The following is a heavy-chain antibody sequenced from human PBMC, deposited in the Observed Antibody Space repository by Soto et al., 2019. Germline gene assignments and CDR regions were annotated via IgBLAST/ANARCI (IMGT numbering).Heavy chain of an antibody. CDR3: ANHYPLLAVFWFDP. D-gene: IGHD1-26*01. CDR2: ISASGSST. J-gene: IGHJ5*02. V-gene: IGHV3-23*01. Sequence: EVRQLESGGGLVQPGGSLRLSCAASGFTFSSYAMSWVRQAPGKGLEWVSGISASGSSTYYADSVKGRFTISRDNSKNTLYLQMNSLRAEDTAVYYCANHYPLLAVFWFDPWGQGTLVTVSS. CDR1: GFTFSSYA.